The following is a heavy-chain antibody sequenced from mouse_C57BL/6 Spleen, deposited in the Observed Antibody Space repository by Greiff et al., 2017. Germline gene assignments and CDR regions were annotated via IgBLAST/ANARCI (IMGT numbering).Heavy chain of an antibody. D-gene: IGHD1-1*01. Sequence: VPPPPSRPCLVPPSQSPSLTPPVSCFSYNSFVVHLGAPSPGKGLEWRGVIWRGGSTDDNAAFMSRLSITKDNSKSQVFFKMNSLQADDTAIYYCAKKSPGSSNAMDYWGQGTSVTVSS. CDR2: IWRGGST. J-gene: IGHJ4*01. V-gene: IGHV2-5*01. CDR1: CFSYNSFV. CDR3: AKKSPGSSNAMDY.